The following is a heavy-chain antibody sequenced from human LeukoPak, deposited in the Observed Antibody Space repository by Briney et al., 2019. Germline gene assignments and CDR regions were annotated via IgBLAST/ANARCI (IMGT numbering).Heavy chain of an antibody. Sequence: GGSLRLSCAASGFTLSSYAMSWVRQAPGKGLEWVSAISGSGGSTYYADSVKGRCTISRDNSKNTLYLQSESLIPEDTAVYYCAKDGTYYYDSRVNFDYWGQGTLVTVSS. CDR3: AKDGTYYYDSRVNFDY. D-gene: IGHD3-22*01. V-gene: IGHV3-23*01. CDR2: ISGSGGST. CDR1: GFTLSSYA. J-gene: IGHJ4*02.